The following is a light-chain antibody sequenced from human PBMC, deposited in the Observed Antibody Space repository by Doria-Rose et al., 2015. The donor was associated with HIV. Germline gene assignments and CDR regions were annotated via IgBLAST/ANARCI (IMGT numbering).Light chain of an antibody. CDR1: QSFSSTY. Sequence: DIVMTQTPGTLSLSPGGRATLSCRASQSFSSTYLAWYQQKPGQAPSLLIYDGSTRATGIPDRFSASGSGTDFTLTINRLEPGDFALYYCHQYGTSWTFGQGTKVEI. J-gene: IGKJ1*01. CDR2: DGS. V-gene: IGKV3-20*01. CDR3: HQYGTSWT.